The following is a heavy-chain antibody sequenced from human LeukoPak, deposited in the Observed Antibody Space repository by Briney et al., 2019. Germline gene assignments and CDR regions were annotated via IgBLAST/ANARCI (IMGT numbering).Heavy chain of an antibody. V-gene: IGHV3-7*01. D-gene: IGHD2-21*02. CDR2: VNQDGSKK. Sequence: GGSLRLSCVASRFTFSNYWMSWVRQAPGKGLEWVANVNQDGSKKRYADSMKGRFTISRDNAKESLYLQLNSLRAEDTAVYYCAKWGPYCVGDYCPALDSWGPGTLVTVSS. CDR3: AKWGPYCVGDYCPALDS. J-gene: IGHJ4*02. CDR1: RFTFSNYW.